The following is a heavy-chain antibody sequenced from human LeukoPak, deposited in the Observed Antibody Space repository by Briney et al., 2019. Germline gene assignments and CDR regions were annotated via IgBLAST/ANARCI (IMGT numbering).Heavy chain of an antibody. CDR1: GFSFSSFE. V-gene: IGHV3-48*03. J-gene: IGHJ4*02. CDR3: ARELPTSKSRDPIDY. D-gene: IGHD2/OR15-2a*01. CDR2: ISASGSTI. Sequence: PGGSLRLSCAASGFSFSSFEMNWVRQAPGKGLEWVSYISASGSTIYYTDSVKGRFTISRDNAGNSLSLELNSLRVEDTAVYYCARELPTSKSRDPIDYWGQGTLVTVSS.